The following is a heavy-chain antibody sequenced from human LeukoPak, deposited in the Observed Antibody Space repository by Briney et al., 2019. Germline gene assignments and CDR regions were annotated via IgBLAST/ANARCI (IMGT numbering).Heavy chain of an antibody. D-gene: IGHD3-3*01. CDR1: GFTFSSYW. J-gene: IGHJ4*02. CDR2: IKQDGSEK. CDR3: AGGQEFWIDY. Sequence: GGSLRLSCAASGFTFSSYWMNWVRQAPGKGLEWVANIKQDGSEKYYVDSVKGRLTISRDNAKNLLYLQMNSLRAEDTAVYYCAGGQEFWIDYLGQGTLVTVSS. V-gene: IGHV3-7*01.